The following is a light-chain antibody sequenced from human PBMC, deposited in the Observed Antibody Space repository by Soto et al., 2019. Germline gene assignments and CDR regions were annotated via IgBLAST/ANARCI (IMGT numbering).Light chain of an antibody. Sequence: EIVLTQSPGTLYLSPGERATLSCRASQSIDTYLAWYQQKPGQAPRLLIYDTSKRVTGIPARFSGSGSGTDFTLTISSLEPEDFAVYYCQQRTTWPALSFGGGTRVEL. V-gene: IGKV3-11*01. CDR2: DTS. CDR3: QQRTTWPALS. J-gene: IGKJ4*01. CDR1: QSIDTY.